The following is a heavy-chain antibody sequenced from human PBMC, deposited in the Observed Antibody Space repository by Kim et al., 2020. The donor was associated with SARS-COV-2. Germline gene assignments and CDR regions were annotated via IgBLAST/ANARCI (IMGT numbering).Heavy chain of an antibody. CDR3: AKALTSSSWYYFDY. J-gene: IGHJ4*02. V-gene: IGHV3-9*01. CDR1: GFTFDDYA. D-gene: IGHD6-13*01. Sequence: GGSLRLSCAASGFTFDDYAMHWVRQAPGKGLEWVSGISWNSGSIGYADSVKGRFTISRDNAKNSLYLQMNSLRAEDTALYYCAKALTSSSWYYFDYWGQGTLVTVSS. CDR2: ISWNSGSI.